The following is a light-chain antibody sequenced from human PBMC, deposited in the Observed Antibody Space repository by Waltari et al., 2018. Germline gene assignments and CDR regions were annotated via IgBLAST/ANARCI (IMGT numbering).Light chain of an antibody. Sequence: QLALTQSPSASASLGASVKLTCTLSSGPSRYAIAWHQQQPEKGPRYLMKLHSDGSHTKGDGIPDRFSGSSSGAERYLTISSLQSEDEADYYCQTWGTGIQVFGGGTKLTVL. V-gene: IGLV4-69*01. J-gene: IGLJ2*01. CDR3: QTWGTGIQV. CDR2: LHSDGSH. CDR1: SGPSRYA.